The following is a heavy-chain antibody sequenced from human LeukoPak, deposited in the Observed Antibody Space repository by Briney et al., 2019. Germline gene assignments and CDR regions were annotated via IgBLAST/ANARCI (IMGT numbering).Heavy chain of an antibody. CDR3: TSLIIVDAFDI. J-gene: IGHJ3*02. D-gene: IGHD2-21*01. Sequence: ASVKVSCKASGYTFTGYYIHWVRQAPGQGLEWMGWINPNSGGTKYAQKFQGRVTMTRDTSISTAYMELSRPTSDDTAVYYCTSLIIVDAFDIWGQGTLVTVSS. CDR1: GYTFTGYY. V-gene: IGHV1-2*02. CDR2: INPNSGGT.